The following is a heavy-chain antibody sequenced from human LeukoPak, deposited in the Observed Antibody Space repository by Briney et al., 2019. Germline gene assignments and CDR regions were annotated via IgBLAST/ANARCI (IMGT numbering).Heavy chain of an antibody. V-gene: IGHV4-34*01. Sequence: PSETLSLTCAVYGGSFSGYYWSWIRQPPGKGLEWIGEINHSGSNNYNPSLKGRVTISVDTSKNQFYLKMSSVTAADTAVYYCARVKFYDSSGYYFGGQGTLVTVSS. J-gene: IGHJ4*02. CDR1: GGSFSGYY. CDR2: INHSGSN. CDR3: ARVKFYDSSGYYF. D-gene: IGHD3-22*01.